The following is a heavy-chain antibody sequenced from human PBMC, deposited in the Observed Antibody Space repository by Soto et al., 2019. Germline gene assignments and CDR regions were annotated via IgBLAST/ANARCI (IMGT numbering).Heavy chain of an antibody. CDR2: ISGSGLST. Sequence: DVQLLESGGGLIQPGGSLRLSCAASGFTFSRYAMTWVRQAPGQGLEWVSVISGSGLSTHYADSVKGRFTISRDNSNNTLYLEMNSLRVDDTAVYYCARDANHMFDPWGQGTLVTVSS. J-gene: IGHJ5*02. CDR1: GFTFSRYA. V-gene: IGHV3-23*01. CDR3: ARDANHMFDP.